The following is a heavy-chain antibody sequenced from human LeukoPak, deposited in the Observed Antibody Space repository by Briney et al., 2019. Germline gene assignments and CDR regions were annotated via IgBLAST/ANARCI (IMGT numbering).Heavy chain of an antibody. CDR1: GFTFSSYG. V-gene: IGHV3-33*01. CDR3: ARDGSLYGDHYFDY. CDR2: IWYDGSNK. J-gene: IGHJ4*02. Sequence: AGGSLRLSCAASGFTFSSYGMHWVRQAPGKGLEWVAVIWYDGSNKYYADSVKGRFTISRDISKNSLYLQMNSLRAEDTAVYYCARDGSLYGDHYFDYWGQGTLVTVSS. D-gene: IGHD4-17*01.